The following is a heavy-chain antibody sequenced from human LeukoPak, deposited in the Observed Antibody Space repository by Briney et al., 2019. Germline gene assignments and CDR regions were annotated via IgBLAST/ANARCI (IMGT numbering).Heavy chain of an antibody. CDR1: GGSFSGYY. CDR2: INHSGST. J-gene: IGHJ6*03. D-gene: IGHD2-8*01. Sequence: PSETLCLTCAVYGGSFSGYYWSWIRQPPGKGLEWIGEINHSGSTNYNPSLKSRVTISVDTSKNQSSLKLSSVTAADTAVYYCASLYGYMDVWGKGTTVTVSS. CDR3: ASLYGYMDV. V-gene: IGHV4-34*01.